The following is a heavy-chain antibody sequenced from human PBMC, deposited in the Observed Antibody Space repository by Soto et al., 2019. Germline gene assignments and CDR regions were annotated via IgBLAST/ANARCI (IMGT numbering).Heavy chain of an antibody. J-gene: IGHJ6*02. CDR2: IFSNDEK. Sequence: QVTLKESGPVLVKPSETLTLTCSVSGFSLSDTTMGVIWIRQPPRKALEWLAHIFSNDEKSYSTSLKTRLTISKDTSRSQVVLTMTNMDPVDTATYYCARIHSITWGSYFYGMDVWGQGTTVTVSS. D-gene: IGHD3-16*01. CDR3: ARIHSITWGSYFYGMDV. CDR1: GFSLSDTTMG. V-gene: IGHV2-26*01.